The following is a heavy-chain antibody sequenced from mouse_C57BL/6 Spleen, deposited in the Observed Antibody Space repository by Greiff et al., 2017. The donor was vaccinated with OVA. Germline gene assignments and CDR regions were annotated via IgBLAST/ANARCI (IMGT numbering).Heavy chain of an antibody. CDR2: IDPSDSYT. Sequence: QVQLQQSGAELVMPGASVKLSCKASGYTFTSYWMHWVKQRPGQGLEWIGEIDPSDSYTNYNQKFKGKSTLTVDKSSSTAYMQLSSLTSEDSAVYYGARREVLLGYEYEGGFAYWGQGTLVTVSA. CDR3: ARREVLLGYEYEGGFAY. CDR1: GYTFTSYW. D-gene: IGHD2-4*01. J-gene: IGHJ3*01. V-gene: IGHV1-69*01.